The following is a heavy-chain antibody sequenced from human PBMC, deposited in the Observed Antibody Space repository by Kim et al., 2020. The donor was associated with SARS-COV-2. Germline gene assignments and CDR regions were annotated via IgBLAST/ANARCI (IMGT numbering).Heavy chain of an antibody. CDR2: IYNSGSA. CDR1: GGSISGHY. J-gene: IGHJ4*02. Sequence: SETLSLTYTVFGGSISGHYWSWIRQPPGKGLEWIGYIYNSGSANYNPSLKSRVTISADTSKNQFSLKLSSVTAADTAVYYCTRGDSSGYYYIDWGQGTLVTVSS. D-gene: IGHD3-22*01. CDR3: TRGDSSGYYYID. V-gene: IGHV4-59*11.